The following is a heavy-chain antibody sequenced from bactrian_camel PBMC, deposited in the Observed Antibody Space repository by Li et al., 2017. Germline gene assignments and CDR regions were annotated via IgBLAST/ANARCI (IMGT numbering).Heavy chain of an antibody. Sequence: VQLVESGGGLVQPGGSLRFSCAASGFTFSIVHWMYWVRQAPGKGLEWVSSIKADASSTYFADSVKGRFAISRDNTKNTVHLQLNDLKPEDAGIYFCAKDQRVRGWMVSSGVEYDFWGQG. CDR3: AKDQRVRGWMVSSGVEYDF. D-gene: IGHD3*01. CDR1: GFTFSIVHW. J-gene: IGHJ4*01. V-gene: IGHV3S1*01. CDR2: IKADASST.